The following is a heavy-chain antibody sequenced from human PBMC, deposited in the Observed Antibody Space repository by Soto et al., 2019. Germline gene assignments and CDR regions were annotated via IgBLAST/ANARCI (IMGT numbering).Heavy chain of an antibody. J-gene: IGHJ6*03. V-gene: IGHV5-51*01. Sequence: GESLKISCKGSGYSFTSYWIGWVRQMPGKGLEWMGIIYPGDSDTRYSPSFQGQVTISADKSISTAYLQWSSLKASDTAMYYCARRHQPEIEKFWSGYQATYYYMDVWGKGTTVTVSS. CDR3: ARRHQPEIEKFWSGYQATYYYMDV. CDR1: GYSFTSYW. CDR2: IYPGDSDT. D-gene: IGHD3-3*01.